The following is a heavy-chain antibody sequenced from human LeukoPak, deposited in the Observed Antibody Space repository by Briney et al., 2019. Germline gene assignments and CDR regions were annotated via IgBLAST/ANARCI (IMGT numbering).Heavy chain of an antibody. J-gene: IGHJ4*02. CDR3: ARDSTGGGYSYGLDY. V-gene: IGHV4-61*02. Sequence: SETLSLTCTVSGGSISSGSYYWSWIRQPAGKGLEWIGRIYTSGSTNYNPFLKSRVTISVDTSKNQFSLKLSSVTAADTAVYYCARDSTGGGYSYGLDYWGQGTLVTVSS. CDR2: IYTSGST. CDR1: GGSISSGSYY. D-gene: IGHD5-18*01.